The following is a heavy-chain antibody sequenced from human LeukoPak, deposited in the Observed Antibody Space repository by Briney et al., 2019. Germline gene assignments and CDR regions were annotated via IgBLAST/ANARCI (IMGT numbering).Heavy chain of an antibody. CDR3: ARGWRDYYDSSGNFDY. V-gene: IGHV4-59*01. D-gene: IGHD3-22*01. CDR1: GGSISSYY. CDR2: IYYSGST. Sequence: KSSETLSLTGTVSGGSISSYYWSWIRQPPGKGLEWIGYIYYSGSTNYNPSLKSRVTISVDTSKNQFSLKLSSVTAADTAVYYCARGWRDYYDSSGNFDYWGQGTLVTVSS. J-gene: IGHJ4*02.